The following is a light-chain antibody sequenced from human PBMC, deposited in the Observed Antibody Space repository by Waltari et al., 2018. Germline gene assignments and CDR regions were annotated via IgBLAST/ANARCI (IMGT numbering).Light chain of an antibody. Sequence: DIQVTQSPSSLSAPVGDRVSITCRASQTISTYLNWYQQTAGKAPKLLIYAASALQSGVPSRFRGSGSGTDFTLTITSLQPEDFATYYCHQSHTVPHTFGQGTKLEIK. J-gene: IGKJ2*01. CDR1: QTISTY. V-gene: IGKV1-39*01. CDR3: HQSHTVPHT. CDR2: AAS.